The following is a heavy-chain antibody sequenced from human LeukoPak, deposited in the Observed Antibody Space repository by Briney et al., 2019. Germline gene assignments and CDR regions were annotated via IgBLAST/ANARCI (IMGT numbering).Heavy chain of an antibody. CDR1: GGSISSSSYY. V-gene: IGHV4-61*05. CDR3: ARVSVGGFDP. CDR2: IYYSGST. Sequence: PSETLSLTCTVSGGSISSSSYYWGWIRQPPGKGLEWIGYIYYSGSTNYNPSLKSRVTISVDTSKNQFSLKLSSVTAADTAVYYCARVSVGGFDPWGQGTLVTVSS. D-gene: IGHD1-26*01. J-gene: IGHJ5*02.